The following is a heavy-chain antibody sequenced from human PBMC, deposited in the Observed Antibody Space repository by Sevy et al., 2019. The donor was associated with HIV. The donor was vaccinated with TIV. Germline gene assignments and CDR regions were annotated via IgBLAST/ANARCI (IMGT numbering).Heavy chain of an antibody. J-gene: IGHJ3*02. CDR1: GFTFSSYS. V-gene: IGHV3-48*02. D-gene: IGHD1-26*01. CDR3: ARDQGVGATTGDAFDI. Sequence: GGSLRLSCAASGFTFSSYSMNWVRQAPGKGLEWVSYISSSSTIYYADCVKGRFTISRDNAKNSLYLQMNSLRDEDTAVYYCARDQGVGATTGDAFDIWGQWTMVTVSS. CDR2: ISSSSTI.